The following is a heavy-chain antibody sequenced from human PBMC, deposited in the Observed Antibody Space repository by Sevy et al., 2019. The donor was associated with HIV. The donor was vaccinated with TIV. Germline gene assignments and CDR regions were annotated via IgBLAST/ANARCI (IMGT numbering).Heavy chain of an antibody. D-gene: IGHD3-9*01. V-gene: IGHV3-30-3*01. CDR2: ISFNGNHE. CDR3: VRTAGLTGSYEY. CDR1: VFTFTNFP. J-gene: IGHJ4*02. Sequence: GGSLRLSCAASVFTFTNFPRHWVRQAPGRGLEWVAIISFNGNHEFYADSVKGRFTISRDNSKSTLYLQMNSLRREDTAVYYCVRTAGLTGSYEYWGQGTQVTVSS.